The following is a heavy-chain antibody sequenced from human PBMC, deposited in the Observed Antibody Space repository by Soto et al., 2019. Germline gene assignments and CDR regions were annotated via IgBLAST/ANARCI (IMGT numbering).Heavy chain of an antibody. CDR1: GGTFSSYA. CDR2: IIPIFGTA. J-gene: IGHJ6*02. Sequence: QVQLVQSGAEVKKPGSSVKVSCKASGGTFSSYAISWVRQAPGQGLEWMGGIIPIFGTANYAQKFQGRVKITADKTTNTAYMELRSLRSEDTAVYYCASGGITIVRGAPPFPMDVWGQGTTVTVSS. V-gene: IGHV1-69*06. CDR3: ASGGITIVRGAPPFPMDV. D-gene: IGHD3-10*01.